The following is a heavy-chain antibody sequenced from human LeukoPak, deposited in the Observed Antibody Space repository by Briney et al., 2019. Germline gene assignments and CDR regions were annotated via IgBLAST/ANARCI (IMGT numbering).Heavy chain of an antibody. D-gene: IGHD3-10*01. Sequence: SETLSLTCTVSGGSISSSKYYWSWIRQPPGKGLEWIGEINHSGSTNYNPSLKSRVTISVDTSKNQFSLRLSSVTAADTAVYYCARVEEGYGSGRRENYYYYYMDVWGKGTTVTISS. V-gene: IGHV4-39*07. CDR1: GGSISSSKYY. J-gene: IGHJ6*03. CDR2: INHSGST. CDR3: ARVEEGYGSGRRENYYYYYMDV.